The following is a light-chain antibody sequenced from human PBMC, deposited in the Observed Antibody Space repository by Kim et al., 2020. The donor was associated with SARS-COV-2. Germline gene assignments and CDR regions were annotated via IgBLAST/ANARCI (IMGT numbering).Light chain of an antibody. V-gene: IGKV3-15*01. Sequence: TATSSGGARQRLNSKFGWYQQKPGQATRLLIYAASTTTAAITARIGSGGRTKENTITNSRLRAEDCADYYCQQYSGWRTFGQGTKVEIK. CDR1: QRLNSK. CDR2: AAS. J-gene: IGKJ1*01. CDR3: QQYSGWRT.